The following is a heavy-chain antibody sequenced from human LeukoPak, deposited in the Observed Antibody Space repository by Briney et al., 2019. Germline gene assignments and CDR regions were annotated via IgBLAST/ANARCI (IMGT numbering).Heavy chain of an antibody. J-gene: IGHJ4*02. Sequence: GESLQISCQGSGYSFTTYWIGWVRQMPGKGLECMGIIYPGDSDTRYSPCFQGQVTISADKSINTAYLQWSSLKASDTAMYYCARLGTYWSNYYFEYWGQGTLVTVSS. D-gene: IGHD3-10*01. V-gene: IGHV5-51*01. CDR3: ARLGTYWSNYYFEY. CDR1: GYSFTTYW. CDR2: IYPGDSDT.